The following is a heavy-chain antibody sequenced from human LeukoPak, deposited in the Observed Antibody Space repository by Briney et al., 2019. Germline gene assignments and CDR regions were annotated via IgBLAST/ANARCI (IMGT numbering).Heavy chain of an antibody. CDR2: ISVYNGNT. Sequence: ASVKVSCKASGYTFSSYGISWVRQAPGQGLEWMGWISVYNGNTNYAQKLQGRVTMTTDTSTSTAYMELRSLRSDDTAVYYCARGKALVGASGYWGQGTLVTVSS. CDR1: GYTFSSYG. V-gene: IGHV1-18*01. D-gene: IGHD1-26*01. CDR3: ARGKALVGASGY. J-gene: IGHJ4*02.